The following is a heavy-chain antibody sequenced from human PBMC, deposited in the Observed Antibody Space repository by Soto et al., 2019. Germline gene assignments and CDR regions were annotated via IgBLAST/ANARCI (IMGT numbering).Heavy chain of an antibody. CDR1: EFNFNTND. CDR2: ISISSRTI. J-gene: IGHJ3*02. Sequence: EVQLVESGGGLVQPGGSLRLSCVASEFNFNTNDMNWVRQAPGQGLEWVSFISISSRTIYDADPVRGRFTISSDNAKNSLLLQRNSLRVEDTAVYYSATGTFFDWLENPDHPLDIWGQGTMVTVSS. V-gene: IGHV3-48*01. CDR3: ATGTFFDWLENPDHPLDI. D-gene: IGHD3-9*01.